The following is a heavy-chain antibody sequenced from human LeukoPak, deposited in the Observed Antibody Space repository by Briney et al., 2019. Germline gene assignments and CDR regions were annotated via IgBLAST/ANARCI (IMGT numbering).Heavy chain of an antibody. J-gene: IGHJ4*02. Sequence: SETLSLTCTVSGGSMNDYSWSWIRQSAGNGLEWIGRMYTRGNSHYNPSLTSRVTISIDESKNQFPLKLRSVTAADTAVYYCAREGFGEANFDFWGQGTRVTVLS. CDR1: GGSMNDYS. CDR2: MYTRGNS. D-gene: IGHD3-10*01. V-gene: IGHV4-4*07. CDR3: AREGFGEANFDF.